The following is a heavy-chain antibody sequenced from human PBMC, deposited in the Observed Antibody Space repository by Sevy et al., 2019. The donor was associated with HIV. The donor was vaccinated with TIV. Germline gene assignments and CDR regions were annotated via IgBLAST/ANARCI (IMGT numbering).Heavy chain of an antibody. CDR3: ASHYCSGGSCSSFYYGMDV. Sequence: GGSLRLSCAASGFSFSSYSMNWVRQAPGKGLEWVSYISSSSNTIYYADSVKGRFTISRDNAKNSLHLQMNSLRDEDTAVFYCASHYCSGGSCSSFYYGMDVWGQGTTVTVSS. CDR1: GFSFSSYS. V-gene: IGHV3-48*02. J-gene: IGHJ6*02. CDR2: ISSSSNTI. D-gene: IGHD2-15*01.